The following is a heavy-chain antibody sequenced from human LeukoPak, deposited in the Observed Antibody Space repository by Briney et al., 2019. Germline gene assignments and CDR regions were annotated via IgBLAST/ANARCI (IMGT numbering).Heavy chain of an antibody. CDR1: GFNFQHYA. CDR3: ARHGGSSWSSFDF. D-gene: IGHD6-13*01. V-gene: IGHV3-23*01. Sequence: HSGGSLRLSCAASGFNFQHYAMNWVRQAPGKGPEWVSGISGFGGSTYYAPSVKDRFAISRDNSGNALFLRLTNLRVEDSALYYCARHGGSSWSSFDFWGQGTWVGVSS. J-gene: IGHJ4*02. CDR2: ISGFGGST.